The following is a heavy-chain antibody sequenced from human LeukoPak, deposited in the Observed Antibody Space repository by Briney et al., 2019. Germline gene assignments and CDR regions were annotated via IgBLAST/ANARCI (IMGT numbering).Heavy chain of an antibody. CDR1: GGSFSGYY. CDR3: ARHVRWARFGELLAAFFDY. Sequence: SETLSLTCAVYGGSFSGYYWSWIRQPPGKGLEWIGEINHSGSTNYNPSLKSRVTISVGTSKNQFSLKLSSVTAADTAVYYCARHVRWARFGELLAAFFDYWGQGTLVTVSS. J-gene: IGHJ4*02. V-gene: IGHV4-34*01. CDR2: INHSGST. D-gene: IGHD3-10*01.